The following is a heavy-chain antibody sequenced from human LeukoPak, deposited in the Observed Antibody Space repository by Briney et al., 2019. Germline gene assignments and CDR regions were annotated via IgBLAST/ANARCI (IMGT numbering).Heavy chain of an antibody. CDR3: ARYYDILTGYLDAFDI. CDR2: IYTSGST. V-gene: IGHV4-4*07. D-gene: IGHD3-9*01. Sequence: PSETLSLTCTVSGGSISSYYWSWIRQPAGQGLEWIGRIYTSGSTNYNPSLKSRVTMSVDTSKNQFSLKLSSVTAADTAVYYCARYYDILTGYLDAFDIWGQGTMVTVSS. J-gene: IGHJ3*02. CDR1: GGSISSYY.